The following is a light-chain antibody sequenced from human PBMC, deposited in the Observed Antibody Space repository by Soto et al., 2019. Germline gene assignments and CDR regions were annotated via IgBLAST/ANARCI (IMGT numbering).Light chain of an antibody. Sequence: DIVMTQSPDSLAVSLGERATIHCRSSQSVLFNSNNKTYLAWYQQRPGQPPKLLIYWASTRRSGVPDRFSGSGSGTNFTLTISSLQAEDVAVYYCHQYYTPPQPFGQGTKVEIK. J-gene: IGKJ1*01. CDR1: QSVLFNSNNKTY. CDR3: HQYYTPPQP. CDR2: WAS. V-gene: IGKV4-1*01.